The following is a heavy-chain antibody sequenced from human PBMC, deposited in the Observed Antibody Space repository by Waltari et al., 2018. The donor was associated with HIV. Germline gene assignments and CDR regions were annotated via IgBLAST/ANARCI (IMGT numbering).Heavy chain of an antibody. J-gene: IGHJ6*02. D-gene: IGHD2-8*01. CDR1: GCTVSSYD. CDR3: ASRTKGYCPSGLCLNIDV. Sequence: QEDRVRPGAEEANRGAAVKGRCKTIGCTVSSYDITRVRQAAGQGLEWVGWMNPNSGNAGYAQKFQGRVTMTRNSSTSTAYMELSGLTSEDTAVYYCASRTKGYCPSGLCLNIDVWGQGTTVTVSS. CDR2: MNPNSGNA. V-gene: IGHV1-8*02.